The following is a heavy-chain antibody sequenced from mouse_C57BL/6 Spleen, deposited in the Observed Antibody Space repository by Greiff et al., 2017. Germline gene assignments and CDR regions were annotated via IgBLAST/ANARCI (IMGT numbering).Heavy chain of an antibody. D-gene: IGHD2-4*01. Sequence: VQLHQPGAELVKPGASVKLSCKASGYTFTSYWMHWVKQRPGQGLEWIGMIHPNSGSTNYNEKFKSKATLTVDKSSSTAYMQLSSLTSEDSAVYYCARNYYDYGRFAYWGQGTLVTVSA. CDR2: IHPNSGST. CDR1: GYTFTSYW. CDR3: ARNYYDYGRFAY. J-gene: IGHJ3*01. V-gene: IGHV1-64*01.